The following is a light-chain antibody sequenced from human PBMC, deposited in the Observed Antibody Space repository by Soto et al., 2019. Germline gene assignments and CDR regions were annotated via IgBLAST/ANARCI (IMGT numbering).Light chain of an antibody. V-gene: IGKV3-11*01. CDR3: QQRSKWPVT. CDR2: DAS. J-gene: IGKJ4*01. Sequence: VVLTQSPATLSLSPGERATLSCRASQSISEFLAWYQQKPGQAPRLLIYDASNRATGTPARFSGSGSGTDFTLTISSLEAEDFALYYCQQRSKWPVTFGGGTKVEVK. CDR1: QSISEF.